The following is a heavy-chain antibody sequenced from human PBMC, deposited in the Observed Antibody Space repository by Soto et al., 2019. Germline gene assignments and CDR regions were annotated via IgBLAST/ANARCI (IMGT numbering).Heavy chain of an antibody. CDR3: ATFTFGRPFDT. J-gene: IGHJ3*02. Sequence: ESGGGLVQPGGSLRLSCAASGFTFNTYAMSWVRQAPGQGLEWVSAISGSGSSTYYADSVKGRFSISSDSSKNTLFLQMNSLRADDTAVYFCATFTFGRPFDTWGQGTMVTVSS. CDR2: ISGSGSST. D-gene: IGHD3-16*01. V-gene: IGHV3-23*01. CDR1: GFTFNTYA.